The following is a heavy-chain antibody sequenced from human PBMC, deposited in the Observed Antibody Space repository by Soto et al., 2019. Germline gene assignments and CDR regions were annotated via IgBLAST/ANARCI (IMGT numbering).Heavy chain of an antibody. V-gene: IGHV1-18*01. D-gene: IGHD3-10*01. J-gene: IGHJ4*02. CDR2: ISAYNGNT. Sequence: QVQLVQSGAEVKKPGASVKVSCKASGYTFTSYGISWVRQAPGQGLEWMGWISAYNGNTNNAQKIQGRVTMTTDTSTSTAYMELRSPRSDDTAVYYCARDVDELLWFGELSLGYWGQGTLVTVSS. CDR3: ARDVDELLWFGELSLGY. CDR1: GYTFTSYG.